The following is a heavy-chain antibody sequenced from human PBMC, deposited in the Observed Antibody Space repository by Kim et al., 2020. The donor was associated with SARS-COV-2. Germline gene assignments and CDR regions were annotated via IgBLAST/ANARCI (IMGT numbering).Heavy chain of an antibody. CDR2: ISTYNGDI. D-gene: IGHD6-13*01. V-gene: IGHV1-18*01. J-gene: IGHJ5*02. Sequence: ASVKVSCKASGYTFSNHGITWVRQAPGQGLEWMGWISTYNGDITYAQNFQGRFTMITDTSTSTAYMELRSLTSDDTAVYYCARDRGRAAGGYDLWGQGTLAT. CDR3: ARDRGRAAGGYDL. CDR1: GYTFSNHG.